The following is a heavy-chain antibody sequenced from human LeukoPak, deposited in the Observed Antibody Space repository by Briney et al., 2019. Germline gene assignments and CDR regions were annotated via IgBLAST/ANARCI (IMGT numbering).Heavy chain of an antibody. CDR1: GYTFTSYG. D-gene: IGHD5-18*01. CDR3: ARGHSHTAQTPFDY. V-gene: IGHV1-18*01. CDR2: ISAYNGNT. J-gene: IGHJ4*02. Sequence: ASVKVSCKASGYTFTSYGISWVRQAPGQGLEWMVWISAYNGNTNYAQNLQGRVTMTTDTSTSTAYMELRSLRSDDTAVYYCARGHSHTAQTPFDYWGQGTLVTVSS.